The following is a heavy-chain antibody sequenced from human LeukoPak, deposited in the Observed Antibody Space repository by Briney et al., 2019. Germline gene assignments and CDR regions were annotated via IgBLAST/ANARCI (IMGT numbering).Heavy chain of an antibody. Sequence: SETLSLTCTVSGGSISSYYWSWIRQPPGKGLEWIGYIYYSGSTNYNPSLKSRVTISVDTSKNQFSLKLSSVTAADTAVYYCARDNYGGDEYFDYWGQGTLVTVSS. J-gene: IGHJ4*02. CDR2: IYYSGST. CDR1: GGSISSYY. D-gene: IGHD4-23*01. V-gene: IGHV4-59*01. CDR3: ARDNYGGDEYFDY.